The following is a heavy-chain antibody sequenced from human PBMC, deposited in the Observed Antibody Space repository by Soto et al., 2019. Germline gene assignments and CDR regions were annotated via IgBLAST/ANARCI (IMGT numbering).Heavy chain of an antibody. Sequence: QVQLVESGGGVVQPGTSLRLSCVGSGFIFRSYVIHWVRQAPGKGLEWVALTSYDGSNTYYDESVKGRFTISRDNSRNPVDLQMDSLRLEDTALYYCARWGTTGGLDVWGQGTLVSVSS. CDR2: TSYDGSNT. V-gene: IGHV3-30*19. J-gene: IGHJ4*02. CDR3: ARWGTTGGLDV. CDR1: GFIFRSYV. D-gene: IGHD3-16*01.